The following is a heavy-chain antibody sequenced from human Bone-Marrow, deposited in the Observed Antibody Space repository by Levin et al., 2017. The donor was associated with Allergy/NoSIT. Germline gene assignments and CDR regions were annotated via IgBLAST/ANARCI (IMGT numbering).Heavy chain of an antibody. CDR2: ITSDGSSK. V-gene: IGHV3-30*18. CDR1: GFSFSSYG. CDR3: AKGGDMDV. Sequence: GGSLRLSCAASGFSFSSYGIHWVRQAPGKGLEWVALITSDGSSKFFADSVKGRFTISRDNSKNTLHLQMNSLRPEDTAFYYCAKGGDMDVWGQGTTVTVSS. D-gene: IGHD3-10*01. J-gene: IGHJ6*02.